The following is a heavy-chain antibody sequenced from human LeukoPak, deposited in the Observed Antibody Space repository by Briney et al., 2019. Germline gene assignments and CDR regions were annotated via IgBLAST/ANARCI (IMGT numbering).Heavy chain of an antibody. J-gene: IGHJ4*02. V-gene: IGHV3-33*01. CDR2: IWYDGSNK. CDR1: GFTFSSYG. Sequence: GGSLRLSCAASGFTFSSYGMHWVRQAPGKGLEWVAVIWYDGSNKYYADSVKGRFTISRDNSKNTLYLQMNSLRAEDTAVYYCARGLLRWLHSAFDYWGQGTLVTVSS. D-gene: IGHD5-12*01. CDR3: ARGLLRWLHSAFDY.